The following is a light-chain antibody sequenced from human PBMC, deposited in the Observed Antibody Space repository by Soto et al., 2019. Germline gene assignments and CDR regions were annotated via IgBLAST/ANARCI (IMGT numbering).Light chain of an antibody. CDR2: DAS. J-gene: IGKJ2*01. V-gene: IGKV1-5*01. CDR1: QSFNSR. Sequence: DIQMTQSPSTLSANVGDRVTFTCRAIQSFNSRLVWYQQKPVKNPKLLIHDASSLESGVPSRFSGSGSGTEFTLTISGLQPDDFATYYCQQYNTYTYNFGQGTKVDIK. CDR3: QQYNTYTYN.